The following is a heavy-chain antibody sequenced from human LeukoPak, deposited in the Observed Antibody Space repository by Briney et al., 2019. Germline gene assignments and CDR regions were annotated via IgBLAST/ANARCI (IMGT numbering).Heavy chain of an antibody. J-gene: IGHJ6*03. CDR2: IYTSGST. CDR3: AGYCSSTSCYPGAYYYYYMDV. V-gene: IGHV4-4*09. D-gene: IGHD2-2*01. Sequence: SETLSLTCPVSGGSISSYYWSWIRQPPGKGLEWIGYIYTSGSTNYNPSLKSRVTISVDTSKNQFSLKLSSVTAADTAVYYCAGYCSSTSCYPGAYYYYYMDVWGKGTTVTVSS. CDR1: GGSISSYY.